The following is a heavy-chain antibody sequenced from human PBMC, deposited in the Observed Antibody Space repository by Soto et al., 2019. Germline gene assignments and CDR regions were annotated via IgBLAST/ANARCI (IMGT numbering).Heavy chain of an antibody. V-gene: IGHV4-4*02. CDR1: GTSISSSDW. CDR2: IYRSGST. Sequence: QVHLQESGPGVVKPSGTLSLTCAVFGTSISSSDWWSWVRQSPGQGLQWIGEIYRSGSTNYNPSLKSRVTLSVDKSENHFSLRLTSVTAADTAVYYCARNVEDGDFIDYWGQGILVIVSS. CDR3: ARNVEDGDFIDY. J-gene: IGHJ4*02.